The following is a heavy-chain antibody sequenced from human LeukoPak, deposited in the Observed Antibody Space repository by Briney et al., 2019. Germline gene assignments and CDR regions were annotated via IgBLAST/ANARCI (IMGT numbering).Heavy chain of an antibody. CDR2: IRQDGNEK. Sequence: GGSLRLSCAASGFTFNNYWMTWVRRAPGKGLEWVANIRQDGNEKYYVDSVEGRFTISRDNAKKSLYLQMNSLRAEDTAVYYCTRDDDTNSPGGMYYWGQGTLVTVSS. J-gene: IGHJ4*02. D-gene: IGHD3-10*01. CDR3: TRDDDTNSPGGMYY. CDR1: GFTFNNYW. V-gene: IGHV3-7*01.